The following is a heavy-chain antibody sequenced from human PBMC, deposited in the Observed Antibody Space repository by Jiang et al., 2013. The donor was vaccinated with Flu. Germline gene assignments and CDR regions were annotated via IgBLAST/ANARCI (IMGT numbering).Heavy chain of an antibody. CDR3: VRIAVPGSTNWFDP. CDR2: INPKAGVT. Sequence: SVRVSCKASGFTFTDYHFHWVRQAPGQGLEWMGWINPKAGVTQYAQKFQGRFIMTRDTAIDTVYMDLDSLTSADTAVYYCVRIAVPGSTNWFDPWGLGTLVTVSS. J-gene: IGHJ5*02. CDR1: GFTFTDYH. D-gene: IGHD6-19*01. V-gene: IGHV1-2*02.